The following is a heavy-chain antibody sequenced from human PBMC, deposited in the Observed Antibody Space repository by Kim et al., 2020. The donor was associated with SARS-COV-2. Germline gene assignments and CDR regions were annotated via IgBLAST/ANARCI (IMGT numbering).Heavy chain of an antibody. CDR3: AKDVLVPAASWCYGMDV. D-gene: IGHD2-2*01. J-gene: IGHJ6*02. V-gene: IGHV3-23*01. Sequence: VKGRFTMSRDNSKNALYQQMNSLRAEDTAVYYCAKDVLVPAASWCYGMDVWGQGTAVTVSS.